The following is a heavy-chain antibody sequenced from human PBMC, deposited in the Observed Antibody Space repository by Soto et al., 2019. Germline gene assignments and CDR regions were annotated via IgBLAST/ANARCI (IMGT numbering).Heavy chain of an antibody. CDR3: AFSFSIEDGLCHYYYVMEV. J-gene: IGHJ6*02. Sequence: RLEWMGWMNPNSGNTGYAQKFQGRVTMTRNTSISTAYMELSSLRSEDTAVYYCAFSFSIEDGLCHYYYVMEVWGQGTTVTVSS. CDR2: MNPNSGNT. V-gene: IGHV1-8*01. D-gene: IGHD6-6*01.